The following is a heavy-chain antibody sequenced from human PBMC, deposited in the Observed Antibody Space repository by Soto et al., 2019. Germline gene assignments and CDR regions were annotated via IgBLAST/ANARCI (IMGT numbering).Heavy chain of an antibody. V-gene: IGHV1-3*01. D-gene: IGHD2-2*01. CDR2: IYAGSENT. J-gene: IGHJ6*02. Sequence: ASVKVSCKTSGYTFTSYSMHWVRQAPGQRLEWMGWIYAGSENTKYSQKFQGRVTINRDTSANTAYVELSSLRSEDTAVYYCARASCSSTSCNNYYYYGMDVWGQGTTVTVSS. CDR3: ARASCSSTSCNNYYYYGMDV. CDR1: GYTFTSYS.